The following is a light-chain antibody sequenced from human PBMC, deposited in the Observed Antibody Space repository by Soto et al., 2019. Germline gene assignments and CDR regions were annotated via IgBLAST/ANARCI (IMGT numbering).Light chain of an antibody. J-gene: IGKJ5*01. V-gene: IGKV1-12*01. CDR3: QQARSFPIT. Sequence: DIHMTQSPSSVSAFVGYRFTLTCGASQNSEKWIAWYQQKPGKAPKVLIYAASSLRGGVPSRFRGSGSGTDFTLTISSLPPEDFEPYSCQQARSFPITFGQRTRLEIK. CDR2: AAS. CDR1: QNSEKW.